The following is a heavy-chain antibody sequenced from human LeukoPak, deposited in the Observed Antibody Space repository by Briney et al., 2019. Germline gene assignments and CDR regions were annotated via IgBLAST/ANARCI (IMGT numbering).Heavy chain of an antibody. J-gene: IGHJ4*02. Sequence: GGSLRLSCVASRLIFSNYVMSWVRQAPGKGLEWVSTVGVSGDTTYYADSVKGRFTISRDNSKTTLYLQMNSLSVEDTAVYYCAQHMSRASHPFDYWGRGSLVTVSS. CDR1: RLIFSNYV. CDR2: VGVSGDTT. D-gene: IGHD5/OR15-5a*01. V-gene: IGHV3-23*01. CDR3: AQHMSRASHPFDY.